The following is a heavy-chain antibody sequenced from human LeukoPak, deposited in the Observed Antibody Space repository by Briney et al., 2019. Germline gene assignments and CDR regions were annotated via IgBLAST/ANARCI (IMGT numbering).Heavy chain of an antibody. CDR1: GGTFSSYA. D-gene: IGHD3-10*01. CDR3: ARDTGYYGSGEGYWFDP. CDR2: IIPLFGTA. J-gene: IGHJ5*02. V-gene: IGHV1-69*01. Sequence: GSSVKVSCKASGGTFSSYAISWVRQAPGQGLEWMGGIIPLFGTANYAQKFQGRVTITADESTSTVSMDLSSLRSEDTAVYYCARDTGYYGSGEGYWFDPWGQGTLVTVSS.